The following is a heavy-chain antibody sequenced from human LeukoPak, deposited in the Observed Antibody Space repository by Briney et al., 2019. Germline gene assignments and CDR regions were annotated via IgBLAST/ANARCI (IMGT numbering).Heavy chain of an antibody. CDR2: MNPNSGNT. D-gene: IGHD6-6*01. CDR1: GYTFTSYD. V-gene: IGHV1-8*03. J-gene: IGHJ5*02. CDR3: ARGIAARHNWFDP. Sequence: ASVKVSCKASGYTFTSYDINWVRQATGQGLEWMGWMNPNSGNTGYAQKFQGRVTITRNTSISTAYMEPSSLRSEDTAVYYCARGIAARHNWFDPWGQGTLVTVSS.